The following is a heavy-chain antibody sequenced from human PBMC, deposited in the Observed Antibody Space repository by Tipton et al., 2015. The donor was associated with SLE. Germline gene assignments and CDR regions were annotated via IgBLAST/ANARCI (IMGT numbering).Heavy chain of an antibody. CDR3: ARHYRNEWLFYGMDV. CDR1: GGSFSGYF. Sequence: TLSLTCAVYGGSFSGYFWSWIRQPPGKGLEWIGEINHSGSTNYNPSLKSRVTISVDTSKNQFSLKLNSVTAADTAVYYCARHYRNEWLFYGMDVWGQGTTVTVSS. CDR2: INHSGST. D-gene: IGHD3-3*01. V-gene: IGHV4-34*01. J-gene: IGHJ6*02.